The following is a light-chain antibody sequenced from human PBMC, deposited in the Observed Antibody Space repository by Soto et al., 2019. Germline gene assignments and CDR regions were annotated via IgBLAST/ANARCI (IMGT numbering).Light chain of an antibody. J-gene: IGKJ1*01. V-gene: IGKV3-20*01. Sequence: EIVLTQSPGTLSLSPGERATLSCRASPSVSSSYLAWYQQKPGQAPRLLIYGASSRATGIPDRFSGSGSGTDFTLTISRLESEDFAVYYCQQYDSSPVTFGQGTKVEI. CDR1: PSVSSSY. CDR3: QQYDSSPVT. CDR2: GAS.